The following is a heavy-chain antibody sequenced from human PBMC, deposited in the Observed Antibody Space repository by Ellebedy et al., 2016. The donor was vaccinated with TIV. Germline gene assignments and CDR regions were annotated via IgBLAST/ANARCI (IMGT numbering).Heavy chain of an antibody. CDR2: INPSGGST. V-gene: IGHV1-46*01. J-gene: IGHJ3*02. D-gene: IGHD1-26*01. CDR3: ARSGAGAIWVYDAFDI. CDR1: GYTFTRYY. Sequence: ASVKVSCKASGYTFTRYYMHWVRQAPGQGLEWMGIINPSGGSTSYAQKFQGRVTMTRDTSTSTAYMELSRLRSDDTAVYYCARSGAGAIWVYDAFDIWGQGTMVTVSS.